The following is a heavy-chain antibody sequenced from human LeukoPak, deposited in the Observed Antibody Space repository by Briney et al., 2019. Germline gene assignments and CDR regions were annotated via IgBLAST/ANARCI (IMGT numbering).Heavy chain of an antibody. CDR3: AKDGGSTSRDDAFDS. Sequence: PGGSLRLSCAASGFTFSSYGMHWVRQAPGKGLEWVAVISYDGSNKYYADSVKGRFTISRDNSKNTLYLQMNSLRAEGTAVYYCAKDGGSTSRDDAFDSWGQGTMVTVSS. V-gene: IGHV3-30*18. CDR1: GFTFSSYG. CDR2: ISYDGSNK. D-gene: IGHD2-2*01. J-gene: IGHJ3*02.